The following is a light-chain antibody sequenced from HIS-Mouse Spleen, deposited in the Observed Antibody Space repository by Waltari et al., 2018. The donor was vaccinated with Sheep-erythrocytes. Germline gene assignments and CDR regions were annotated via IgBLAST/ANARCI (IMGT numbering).Light chain of an antibody. J-gene: IGLJ1*01. Sequence: QSALTQPASVSASPGQSTTISCTGTSSDVGGYHYASWYQQHPGKAPKLMIYEVSKRPSGVPDRFSGSKSGNTASLTVSGLQAEDEADYYCSSYAGSNNYVFGTGTKVTVL. CDR2: EVS. CDR1: SSDVGGYHY. V-gene: IGLV2-8*01. CDR3: SSYAGSNNYV.